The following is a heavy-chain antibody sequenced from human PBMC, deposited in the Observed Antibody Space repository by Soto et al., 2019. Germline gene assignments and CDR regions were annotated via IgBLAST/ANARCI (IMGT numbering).Heavy chain of an antibody. J-gene: IGHJ4*02. V-gene: IGHV3-23*01. CDR3: ATYCTRVSCQTY. CDR2: ISADGDRT. CDR1: GFTFTSYD. D-gene: IGHD2-8*01. Sequence: GGSLRLSCAASGFTFTSYDITWVRQAPGKGLEWVAAISADGDRTYYADSVKGRFTISRDNSKNTAFLQVDSLSAEDTAEFYCATYCTRVSCQTYLGQGVLVTGS.